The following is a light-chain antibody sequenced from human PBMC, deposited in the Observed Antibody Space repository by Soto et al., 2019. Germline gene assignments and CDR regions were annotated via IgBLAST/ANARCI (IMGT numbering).Light chain of an antibody. J-gene: IGLJ1*01. CDR1: SSDVGGFNS. CDR2: DVN. V-gene: IGLV2-11*01. Sequence: SVLTQPRSVSGSPGQSVTISCTGTSSDVGGFNSVSWYQQHTGKAPKLMIYDVNKRPSGVPDRFSGSKSGSTASLTISGLQAEDEADYYCCSYAGSYSYAFATGTKVTVL. CDR3: CSYAGSYSYA.